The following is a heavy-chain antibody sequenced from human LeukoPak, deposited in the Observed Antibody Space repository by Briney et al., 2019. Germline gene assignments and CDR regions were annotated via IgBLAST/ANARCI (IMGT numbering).Heavy chain of an antibody. V-gene: IGHV3-30*18. J-gene: IGHJ6*02. D-gene: IGHD6-13*01. Sequence: PGRSLRLSCAASGFTFSSYGMHWVRQAPGKGLEWVAVISFDATNKYYADSVKGRFTISRDNSKNTLYLQMNSLRAEDTAVYYCAKDPYSSSWYGSLYGMDVWGQGTTVTVSS. CDR3: AKDPYSSSWYGSLYGMDV. CDR1: GFTFSSYG. CDR2: ISFDATNK.